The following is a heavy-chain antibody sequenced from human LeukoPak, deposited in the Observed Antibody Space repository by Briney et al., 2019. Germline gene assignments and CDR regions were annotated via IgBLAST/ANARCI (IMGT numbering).Heavy chain of an antibody. D-gene: IGHD3-10*01. CDR2: IYYSGST. CDR3: ARRFAPSRNDAFDI. CDR1: GGSINSSSYY. J-gene: IGHJ3*02. Sequence: KSSETLPLTCTVSGGSINSSSYYWGWIRQPPGKGLEWIGTIYYSGSTYYNPSLKSRVTISVDTSKNQFSLKLSSVTASDTAVYYCARRFAPSRNDAFDIWGQGTMVTVSS. V-gene: IGHV4-39*01.